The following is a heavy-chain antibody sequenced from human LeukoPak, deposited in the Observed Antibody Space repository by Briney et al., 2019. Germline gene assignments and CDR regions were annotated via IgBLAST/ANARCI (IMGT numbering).Heavy chain of an antibody. V-gene: IGHV3-23*01. J-gene: IGHJ4*02. CDR1: GFTFSTYA. CDR2: ISIRGDTT. CDR3: TKDKGFNSGCHDY. Sequence: GGSLRLSCAASGFTFSTYAMSWVRQAPGKGLGWVSFISIRGDTTYYADSVKGRFTISRDNSKNTLYLQMNSLRTEDTAVYYCTKDKGFNSGCHDYWGQGTLVTVSS. D-gene: IGHD6-19*01.